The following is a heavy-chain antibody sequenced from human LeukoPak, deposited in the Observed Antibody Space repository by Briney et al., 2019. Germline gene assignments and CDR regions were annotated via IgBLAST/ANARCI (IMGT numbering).Heavy chain of an antibody. V-gene: IGHV3-23*01. CDR1: GFTFGSYA. CDR2: ISGSGGST. Sequence: GGSLRLSCAASGFTFGSYAMSWVRQAPGKGLEWVSAISGSGGSTYYADSVKGRFTISRDNSKNTLYLQMNSLRAEDTAVYYCAKRRGVGGPSSPINFDYWGQGTLVTVSS. J-gene: IGHJ4*02. D-gene: IGHD4-23*01. CDR3: AKRRGVGGPSSPINFDY.